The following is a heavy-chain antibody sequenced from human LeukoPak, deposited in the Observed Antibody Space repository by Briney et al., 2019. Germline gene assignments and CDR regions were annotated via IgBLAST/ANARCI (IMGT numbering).Heavy chain of an antibody. V-gene: IGHV3-11*01. D-gene: IGHD5-18*01. J-gene: IGHJ4*02. Sequence: GGSLRLSCAASGFTFSDYHMSWIRQAPGKGLEWVSYISRSGGTIYYADSVKGRFTISRDNAKKSLYLQMNSLRAEDTAVYYCARGAQLWSRDKYYFYYWGQGTLVTVSS. CDR3: ARGAQLWSRDKYYFYY. CDR2: ISRSGGTI. CDR1: GFTFSDYH.